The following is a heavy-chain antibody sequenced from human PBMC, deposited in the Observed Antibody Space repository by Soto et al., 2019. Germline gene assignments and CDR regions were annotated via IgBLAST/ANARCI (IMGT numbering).Heavy chain of an antibody. Sequence: PSETLSLTCSVSGGSINSGGHYWSWIRQHPGKGLEWIGHIYKTGSTDFNPSLKDRLTISIDTSKNQFSLSLRSVTGADTAVYYCARDRIQFSVDVWGQGTTVTV. J-gene: IGHJ6*02. CDR2: IYKTGST. D-gene: IGHD5-18*01. CDR3: ARDRIQFSVDV. V-gene: IGHV4-31*03. CDR1: GGSINSGGHY.